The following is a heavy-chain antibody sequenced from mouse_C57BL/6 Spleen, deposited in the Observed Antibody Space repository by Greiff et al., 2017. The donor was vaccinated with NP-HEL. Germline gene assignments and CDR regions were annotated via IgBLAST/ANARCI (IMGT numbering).Heavy chain of an antibody. CDR3: ARANYDYAFAY. V-gene: IGHV5-4*03. CDR2: ISDGGSYT. D-gene: IGHD2-4*01. Sequence: EVNVVESGGGLVKPGGSLKLSCAASGFTFSSYAMSWVRQTPEKRLEWVATISDGGSYTYYPDNVKGRFTISRDNAKNNLYLQMSHLKSEDTAMYSCARANYDYAFAYWGQGTLVTVSA. CDR1: GFTFSSYA. J-gene: IGHJ3*01.